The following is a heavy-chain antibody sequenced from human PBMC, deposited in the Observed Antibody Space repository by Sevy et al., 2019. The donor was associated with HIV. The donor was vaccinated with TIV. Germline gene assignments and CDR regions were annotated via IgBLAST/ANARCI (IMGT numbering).Heavy chain of an antibody. V-gene: IGHV5-51*01. CDR1: GYRFTSYW. CDR3: ARRGYDISGYPQYYFDY. CDR2: IYPGDSDI. D-gene: IGHD3-22*01. J-gene: IGHJ4*02. Sequence: GESLKISCKGSGYRFTSYWIGWVRQMPGKGLEWMGIIYPGDSDIRNSPSFQGQVTISADKSINTAYLQWSSLKASDTAMYFCARRGYDISGYPQYYFDYWGQGTLVTGSS.